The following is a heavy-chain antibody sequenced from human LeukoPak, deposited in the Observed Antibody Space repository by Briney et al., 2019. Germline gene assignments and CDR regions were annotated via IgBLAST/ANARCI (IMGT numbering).Heavy chain of an antibody. V-gene: IGHV1-18*01. CDR1: GYTFTSYG. J-gene: IGHJ5*02. Sequence: GASVKVSCKASGYTFTSYGISWVRQAPGQGLEWMGWISAYNGNTNYAQKLQGRVTMTTDTSTSTAYMELRSLRSDDTAVYYCARDPAVNWNDDSWFDPWGQGTLVTVSS. D-gene: IGHD1-1*01. CDR2: ISAYNGNT. CDR3: ARDPAVNWNDDSWFDP.